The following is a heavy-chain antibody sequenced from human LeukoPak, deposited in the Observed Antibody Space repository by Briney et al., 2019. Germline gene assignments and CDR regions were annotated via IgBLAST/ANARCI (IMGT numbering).Heavy chain of an antibody. CDR1: EGTFSSYT. Sequence: ASVKVSCKASEGTFSSYTISWVRQAPGQGLEWMGGIIPIFGTANYAQKFQGRVTITADESTSTAYMELSSLRSEDTAVYYCASTDITFGGVDNWFDPWGQGTLVTVSS. J-gene: IGHJ5*02. V-gene: IGHV1-69*13. CDR2: IIPIFGTA. CDR3: ASTDITFGGVDNWFDP. D-gene: IGHD3-16*01.